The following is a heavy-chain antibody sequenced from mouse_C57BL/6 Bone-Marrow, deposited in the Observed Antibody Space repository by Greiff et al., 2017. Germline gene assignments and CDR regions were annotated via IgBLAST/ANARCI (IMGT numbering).Heavy chain of an antibody. CDR1: GFNIKDDY. V-gene: IGHV14-4*01. Sequence: VQLQQSGAELVRPGASVKLSCTASGFNIKDDYMHWVKQRPEQGLEWIGWIDPENGDTEYASKFQGKATITADTSSNTAYLQLSILTSEDTAVYYCTLITTVVAPYYYAMDYWGQGTSVTVSS. CDR3: TLITTVVAPYYYAMDY. CDR2: IDPENGDT. J-gene: IGHJ4*01. D-gene: IGHD1-1*01.